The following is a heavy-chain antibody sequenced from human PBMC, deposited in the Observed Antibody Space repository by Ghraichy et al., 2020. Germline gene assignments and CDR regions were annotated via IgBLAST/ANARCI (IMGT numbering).Heavy chain of an antibody. D-gene: IGHD1-26*01. CDR2: IYWDDDK. CDR3: AHRRRVVGATVSYFDY. CDR1: GFSLSTSGVG. Sequence: SGPTLVKPTQTLTLTCTFSGFSLSTSGVGVGWIRQPPGKALEWLALIYWDDDKRYSPSLKSRLTITKDTSKNQVVLTMTNMDPVDTATYYCAHRRRVVGATVSYFDYWGQGTLVTVSS. V-gene: IGHV2-5*02. J-gene: IGHJ4*02.